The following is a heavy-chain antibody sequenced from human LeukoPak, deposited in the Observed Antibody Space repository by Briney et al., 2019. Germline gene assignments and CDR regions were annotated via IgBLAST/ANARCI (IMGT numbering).Heavy chain of an antibody. CDR1: GYSISSGYY. CDR3: AREGSSYDTNTNDAFDL. Sequence: SETLSLTCSVSGYSISSGYYWGWIRQPPGKGLEWIGSVYYSGSTYYNPSLKSRVTISVDTSKNQFSLKLGSVTAADTAVYYCAREGSSYDTNTNDAFDLWGQGTMVTVSS. CDR2: VYYSGST. V-gene: IGHV4-38-2*02. D-gene: IGHD3-22*01. J-gene: IGHJ3*01.